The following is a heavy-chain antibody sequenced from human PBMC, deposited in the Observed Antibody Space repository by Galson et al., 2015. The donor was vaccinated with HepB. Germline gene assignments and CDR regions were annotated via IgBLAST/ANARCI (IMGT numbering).Heavy chain of an antibody. J-gene: IGHJ4*02. CDR2: INPHKGDT. CDR3: ARIFCEGDSCFHTFDS. Sequence: SVKVSCKASGYTFSDYYLHWVRQVPGQGFEWMGRINPHKGDTTYGQKFRDRVTMTRDTSISTAYMELSGLTSNDTAVYYCARIFCEGDSCFHTFDSWGQGSLVTVSS. V-gene: IGHV1-2*06. D-gene: IGHD2-15*01. CDR1: GYTFSDYY.